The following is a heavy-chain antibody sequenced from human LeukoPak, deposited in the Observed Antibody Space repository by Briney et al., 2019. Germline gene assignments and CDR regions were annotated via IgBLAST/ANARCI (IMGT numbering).Heavy chain of an antibody. V-gene: IGHV3-48*03. Sequence: GGSLRLSCAASGFTFSSYELNWVRQAPGKGLERVSYISSSGSTIYYADSVKGRFTISRDNAKNSLYLQMNSLRAEDTAVYYCARDTYYYYYYMDVWGKGTTVTISS. CDR1: GFTFSSYE. CDR2: ISSSGSTI. J-gene: IGHJ6*03. CDR3: ARDTYYYYYYMDV.